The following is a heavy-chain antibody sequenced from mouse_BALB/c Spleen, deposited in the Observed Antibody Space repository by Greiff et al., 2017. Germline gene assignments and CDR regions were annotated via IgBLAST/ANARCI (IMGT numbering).Heavy chain of an antibody. J-gene: IGHJ2*01. CDR1: GFNIKDTY. V-gene: IGHV14-3*02. CDR3: AGGPDY. CDR2: IDPANGNT. Sequence: VQLKESGAELVKPGASVKLSCTASGFNIKDTYMHWVKQRPEQGLEWIGRIDPANGNTKYDPKFQGKATITADTSSNTAYLQLSSLTSEDTAVYYCAGGPDYWGQGTTLTVSS.